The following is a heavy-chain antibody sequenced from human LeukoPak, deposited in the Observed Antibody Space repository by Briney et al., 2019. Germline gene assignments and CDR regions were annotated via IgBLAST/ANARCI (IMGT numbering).Heavy chain of an antibody. Sequence: ATVKVSCRASGYTFTSYGISWVRQAPGQGLEWMGWISTYNGNTNYAQMLQGRITMTTDTSTRTVYMELGSLRSDDTAVYYCARGKPVYFYGPGSYLASPFDSWGQGTLVTVSS. D-gene: IGHD3-10*01. CDR2: ISTYNGNT. V-gene: IGHV1-18*01. CDR1: GYTFTSYG. J-gene: IGHJ4*02. CDR3: ARGKPVYFYGPGSYLASPFDS.